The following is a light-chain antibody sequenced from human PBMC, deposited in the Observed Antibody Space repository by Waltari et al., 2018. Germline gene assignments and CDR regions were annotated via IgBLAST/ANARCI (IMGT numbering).Light chain of an antibody. CDR1: SSDFGSYNL. V-gene: IGLV2-23*02. CDR2: EVS. Sequence: QSALTQPASVSGSPGQSITIPCTGTSSDFGSYNLVPWYQQHPGQAPKPLIFEVSGRPLGVSNRFSGSKSGNTASLTISGLQAEDEADYYCCSYAGSSTPVVFGGGTKLTVV. CDR3: CSYAGSSTPVV. J-gene: IGLJ2*01.